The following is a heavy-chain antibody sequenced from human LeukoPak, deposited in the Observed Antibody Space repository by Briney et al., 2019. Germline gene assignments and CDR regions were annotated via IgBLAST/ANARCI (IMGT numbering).Heavy chain of an antibody. V-gene: IGHV1-2*02. CDR3: ARARNYYDSSGFNLDFDY. CDR2: INPNSGGT. D-gene: IGHD3-22*01. CDR1: GYTFTGYY. J-gene: IGHJ4*02. Sequence: ASVKVSCKASGYTFTGYYMHWVRQAPGQGLEWMGWINPNSGGTNYAQKSQGRVTMTRDTSISTAYMELSRLKSDDTAVYYCARARNYYDSSGFNLDFDYWGQGTLVTVSS.